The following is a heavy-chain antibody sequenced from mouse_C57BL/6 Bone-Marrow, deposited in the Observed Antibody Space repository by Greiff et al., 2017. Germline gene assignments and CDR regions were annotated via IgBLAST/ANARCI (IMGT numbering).Heavy chain of an antibody. Sequence: QVQLQQSGAELARPGASVTLSCTASGYTFTSSGISWVKQRSGQGLEWIGELYPSSGNLYYNEKFKGKATRNADKSPGTANMKLRSLTAEASAVYFCARSTFFADWGQRTLVTVSA. CDR2: LYPSSGNL. J-gene: IGHJ3*01. CDR3: ARSTFFAD. CDR1: GYTFTSSG. V-gene: IGHV1-81*01.